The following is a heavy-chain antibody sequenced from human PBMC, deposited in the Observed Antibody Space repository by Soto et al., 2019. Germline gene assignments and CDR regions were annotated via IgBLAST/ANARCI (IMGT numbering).Heavy chain of an antibody. CDR1: GLNFDDYS. CDR2: ISWNSGSI. Sequence: PGGSLRLSCAASGLNFDDYSMHWVRQAPGKGLEWVSGISWNSGSIGYADSVKGRFTISRDNAKNSLYLQMNSLRAEDTALYYCAKDIGGGIMITFGGVIVLAPYFDYWGQGTLVT. V-gene: IGHV3-9*01. D-gene: IGHD3-16*02. CDR3: AKDIGGGIMITFGGVIVLAPYFDY. J-gene: IGHJ4*02.